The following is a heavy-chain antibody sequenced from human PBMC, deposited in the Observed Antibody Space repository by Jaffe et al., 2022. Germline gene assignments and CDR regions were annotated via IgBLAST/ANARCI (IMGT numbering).Heavy chain of an antibody. V-gene: IGHV3-7*01. J-gene: IGHJ3*02. CDR1: GFTFSSYW. Sequence: EVQLVESGGGLVQPGGSLRLSCAASGFTFSSYWMSWVRQAPGKGLEWVANIKQDGSEKYYVDSVKGRFTISRDNAKNSLYLQMNSLRAEDTAVYYCARDPTREYSGYDPYDAFDIWGQGTMVTVSS. CDR3: ARDPTREYSGYDPYDAFDI. D-gene: IGHD5-12*01. CDR2: IKQDGSEK.